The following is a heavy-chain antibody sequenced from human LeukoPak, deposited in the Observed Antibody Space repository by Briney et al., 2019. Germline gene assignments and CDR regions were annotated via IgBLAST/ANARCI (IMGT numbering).Heavy chain of an antibody. Sequence: GASVKVSCKASGYTFTGYYMHWVRQALGQGPEWMGRINPSSGGTNYAQKFQGRVTMTRDTSISTAYMELSRLTSDDTAVYYCARALFGVLPGVMDVWGQGTTVTVSS. J-gene: IGHJ6*02. CDR2: INPSSGGT. D-gene: IGHD3-3*01. CDR3: ARALFGVLPGVMDV. CDR1: GYTFTGYY. V-gene: IGHV1-2*06.